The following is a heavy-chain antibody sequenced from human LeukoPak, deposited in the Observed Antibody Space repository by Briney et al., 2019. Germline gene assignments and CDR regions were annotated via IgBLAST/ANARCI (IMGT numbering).Heavy chain of an antibody. CDR3: ARAGSGWSFDY. J-gene: IGHJ4*02. Sequence: SETLSLTCAVYGGSFSGYYWSWIRQPPGKGLEWIGYIYYSGSTNYNSSLKSRVTISVDTSKNQISLNLSSVTAADTAVYYCARAGSGWSFDYWGQGTLVTVSS. D-gene: IGHD6-19*01. CDR1: GGSFSGYY. CDR2: IYYSGST. V-gene: IGHV4-59*01.